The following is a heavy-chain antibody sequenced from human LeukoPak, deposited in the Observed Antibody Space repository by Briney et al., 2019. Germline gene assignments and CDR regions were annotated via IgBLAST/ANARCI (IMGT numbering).Heavy chain of an antibody. CDR2: INHSGST. Sequence: SETLSLTCAVYGGSFSGYYWSWIRQPPGKGLEWSGEINHSGSTNYNPSLKSRVTISVETSKNQFSLKLSSVTAADTAVYYCARAGKSSSSYYYYYGMDVWGQGTTVTVSS. J-gene: IGHJ6*02. D-gene: IGHD6-6*01. CDR1: GGSFSGYY. CDR3: ARAGKSSSSYYYYYGMDV. V-gene: IGHV4-34*01.